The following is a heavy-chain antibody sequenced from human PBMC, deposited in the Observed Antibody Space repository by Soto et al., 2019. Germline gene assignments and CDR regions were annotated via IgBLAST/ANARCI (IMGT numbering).Heavy chain of an antibody. CDR1: GGIFSSFT. CDR2: IIPIFDTP. V-gene: IGHV1-69*06. Sequence: SVKVSCKASGGIFSSFTISWVRQAPGQGLEWLGGIIPIFDTPTYAQNFQGRVTITADKSTNTVYMELSSLRSEDTAVYYCATHGATTMARGAMKHYYYVMDVWGQGTTVTVSS. CDR3: ATHGATTMARGAMKHYYYVMDV. D-gene: IGHD3-10*01. J-gene: IGHJ6*02.